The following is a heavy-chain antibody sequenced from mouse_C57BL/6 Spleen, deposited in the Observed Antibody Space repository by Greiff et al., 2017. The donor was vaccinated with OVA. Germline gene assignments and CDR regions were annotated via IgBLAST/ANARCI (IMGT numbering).Heavy chain of an antibody. CDR3: ARRAGTGLYFDY. CDR2: IDPSDSYT. Sequence: QVQLQQPGAELVMPGASVKLSCKASGYTFTSYWMHWVNQRPGQGLEWIGEIDPSDSYTNYNQKFKGKSTLTVDKSSSTAYMQLSSLTSEDSAVYYCARRAGTGLYFDYWGQGTTLTVSS. CDR1: GYTFTSYW. V-gene: IGHV1-69*01. D-gene: IGHD3-3*01. J-gene: IGHJ2*01.